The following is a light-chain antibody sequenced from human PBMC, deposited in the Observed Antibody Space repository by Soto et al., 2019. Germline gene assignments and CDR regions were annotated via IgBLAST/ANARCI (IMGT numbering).Light chain of an antibody. J-gene: IGKJ1*01. CDR3: QQYGSSGT. V-gene: IGKV3-20*01. CDR1: QSLGRY. Sequence: EIVLTQSPATLSLSPGESATLSCRASQSLGRYLAWYQQKPGQAPRLLIYDASGRASGIPDRFSGSGSGTDFTLTISRLEPEDFAVYYCQQYGSSGTFGQGTKVDIK. CDR2: DAS.